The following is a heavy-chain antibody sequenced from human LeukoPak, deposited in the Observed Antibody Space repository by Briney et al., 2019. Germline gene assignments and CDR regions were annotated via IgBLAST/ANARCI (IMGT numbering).Heavy chain of an antibody. CDR1: GGSISSYY. D-gene: IGHD2-15*01. Sequence: SDTLSLTCTVSGGSISSYYWGWIRQPPGKGLERIGYLYYSGSTNYNPSLKSRVPISVVTSKNQFSLKLSSVTAADTAVYYCASRGYCSGGSCYPLWAFDIWGQGTMVTVSS. CDR3: ASRGYCSGGSCYPLWAFDI. CDR2: LYYSGST. J-gene: IGHJ3*02. V-gene: IGHV4-59*07.